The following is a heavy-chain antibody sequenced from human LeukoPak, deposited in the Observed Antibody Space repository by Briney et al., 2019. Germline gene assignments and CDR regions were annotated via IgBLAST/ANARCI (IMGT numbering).Heavy chain of an antibody. J-gene: IGHJ5*02. CDR3: TRNIDIVVVVVATPFSP. CDR2: VRNRHSNYAT. D-gene: IGHD2-15*01. V-gene: IGHV3-73*01. Sequence: GGSLRLSCEASGFNISGSAMHWVRQASGKGLEWVGHVRNRHSNYATAYAASVKGRFTISRDDSKNTAYLQMNSLKSEDTAVYYGTRNIDIVVVVVATPFSPWGQGILVTVSS. CDR1: GFNISGSA.